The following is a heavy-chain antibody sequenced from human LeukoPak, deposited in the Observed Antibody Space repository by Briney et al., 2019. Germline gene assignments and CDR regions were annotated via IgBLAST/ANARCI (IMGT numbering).Heavy chain of an antibody. CDR2: VYYSGST. CDR3: ARHLRHLVATIDY. J-gene: IGHJ4*02. V-gene: IGHV4-39*01. Sequence: SETLSLTCIVSGGFISSSSYYWGWIRQSPGKGLEWIGNVYYSGSTYYNPSLKSRVTISVDTSKDQFSLELSSVTAADTAVYYCARHLRHLVATIDYRGQGTLVTVSS. CDR1: GGFISSSSYY. D-gene: IGHD5-12*01.